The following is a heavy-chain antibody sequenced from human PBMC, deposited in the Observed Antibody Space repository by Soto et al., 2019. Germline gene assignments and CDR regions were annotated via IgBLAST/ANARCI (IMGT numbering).Heavy chain of an antibody. CDR3: ARGNYYGSSSYYYVMDV. V-gene: IGHV1-69*12. Sequence: QVQLVQSGAEVKKPGSSVKVSCKASGGTFSTSTISWVRQAPGQGLEWMGGIIPIFGTANYAQKFQGRVTITADESTSTAYMELSSLRSEDTGVYYCARGNYYGSSSYYYVMDVWGQGTTVTVSS. D-gene: IGHD3-10*01. J-gene: IGHJ6*02. CDR1: GGTFSTST. CDR2: IIPIFGTA.